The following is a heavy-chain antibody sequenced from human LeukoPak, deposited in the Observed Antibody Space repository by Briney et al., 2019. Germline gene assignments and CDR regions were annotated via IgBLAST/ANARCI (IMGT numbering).Heavy chain of an antibody. Sequence: PSETLSLTCTVSGGSISSSSYYWGWIRQPPGKGLEWIGSIYYSGSTYYNPSLKSRVTISVDTSKNQFSLKLSSVTAADTAVYYCVRLTGGLYYYDSSGSDGLDYWGQGTLVTVSS. V-gene: IGHV4-39*01. CDR2: IYYSGST. D-gene: IGHD3-22*01. CDR1: GGSISSSSYY. CDR3: VRLTGGLYYYDSSGSDGLDY. J-gene: IGHJ4*02.